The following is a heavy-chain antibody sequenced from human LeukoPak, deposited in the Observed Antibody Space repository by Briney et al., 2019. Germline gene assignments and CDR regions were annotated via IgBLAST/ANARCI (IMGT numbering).Heavy chain of an antibody. Sequence: GGSLRLSCAASGFTVSSNYMSWVRQAPGKGLEWVSVIYSGGSTYYADSVKGRFTISRDNSKSTLYLQMNSLRAEDTAVYYCARERGYYDSSGYESVDYWGQGTLVTVSS. J-gene: IGHJ4*02. CDR1: GFTVSSNY. CDR2: IYSGGST. CDR3: ARERGYYDSSGYESVDY. D-gene: IGHD3-22*01. V-gene: IGHV3-66*02.